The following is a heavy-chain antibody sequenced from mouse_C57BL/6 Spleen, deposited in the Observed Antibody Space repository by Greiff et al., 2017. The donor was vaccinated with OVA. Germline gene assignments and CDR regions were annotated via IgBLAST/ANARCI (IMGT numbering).Heavy chain of an antibody. V-gene: IGHV1-55*01. J-gene: IGHJ4*01. CDR2: IYPGSGST. D-gene: IGHD2-3*01. CDR3: ARGDVYYRAMDY. Sequence: QVQLQQPGAELVKPGASVKMSCKASGYTFTSYWITWVKQRPGQGLEWIGGIYPGSGSTNYNEKFKSKATLTVDTSSSTAYMQLSSLTSEDSAVYYCARGDVYYRAMDYWGQGTSVTVSS. CDR1: GYTFTSYW.